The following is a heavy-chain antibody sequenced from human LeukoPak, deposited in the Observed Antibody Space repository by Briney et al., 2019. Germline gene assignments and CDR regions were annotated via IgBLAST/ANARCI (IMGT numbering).Heavy chain of an antibody. CDR2: INHSGST. V-gene: IGHV4-34*01. CDR3: ARSSNPTAFDY. CDR1: GGSFSGYY. J-gene: IGHJ4*02. D-gene: IGHD4-11*01. Sequence: SETLSLTCAVYGGSFSGYYWSWIRQPPGKGLEWIGEINHSGSTNYNPSLKSRVTISVDTSKNQFSLKLSSVTAADTAVYYCARSSNPTAFDYWGQGTLVTVSS.